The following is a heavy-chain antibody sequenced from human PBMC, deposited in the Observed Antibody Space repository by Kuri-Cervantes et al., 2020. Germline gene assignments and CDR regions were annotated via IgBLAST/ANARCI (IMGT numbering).Heavy chain of an antibody. J-gene: IGHJ4*02. CDR2: IKSKIDGETA. CDR1: GFTFSDYY. D-gene: IGHD3-10*01. CDR3: ATRHRTWGVLDY. V-gene: IGHV3-15*01. Sequence: GGSLRLSCAASGFTFSDYYMSWIRQAPGKGLEWVGRIKSKIDGETADYAAPVKGRFTISRDDSQDTLFLQINSLKTEDTAVYYCATRHRTWGVLDYWGQGALVTVSS.